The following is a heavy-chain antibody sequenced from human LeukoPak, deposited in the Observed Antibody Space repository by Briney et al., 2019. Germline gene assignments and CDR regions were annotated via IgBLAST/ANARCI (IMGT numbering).Heavy chain of an antibody. CDR1: GFTLSYFD. CDR3: ARADCSSSTCYLRRSWFDP. V-gene: IGHV3-21*01. Sequence: GGSLRLSCAASGFTLSYFDMDWVRQAPGKGLEWVSSISTSSRYIYYKDSVRGRFTISKDDAKNSLHLEMNSLRAEDTAVYYCARADCSSSTCYLRRSWFDPWGQGTLVTVSS. D-gene: IGHD2-2*01. CDR2: ISTSSRYI. J-gene: IGHJ5*02.